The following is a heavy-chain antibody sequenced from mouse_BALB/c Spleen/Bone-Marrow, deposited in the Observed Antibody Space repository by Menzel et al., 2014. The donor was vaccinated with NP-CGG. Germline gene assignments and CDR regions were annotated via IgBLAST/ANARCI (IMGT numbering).Heavy chain of an antibody. Sequence: EVKLMESGPELVKPGASVKMSCKASGYTFTSYILHWVKQKPGQGLEWIGYINPYNDGTKYNEKFKGKATLTSDKFSSATYMELSSLTSEDPAVYYCARGGGHYFDYWGQGTTLTVSS. CDR2: INPYNDGT. J-gene: IGHJ2*01. CDR1: GYTFTSYI. CDR3: ARGGGHYFDY. V-gene: IGHV1-14*01.